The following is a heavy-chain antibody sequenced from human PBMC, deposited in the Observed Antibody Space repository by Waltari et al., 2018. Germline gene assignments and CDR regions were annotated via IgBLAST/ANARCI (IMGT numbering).Heavy chain of an antibody. CDR3: TRVDGDDPFDY. V-gene: IGHV1-3*04. J-gene: IGHJ4*02. CDR2: INTGNGNT. D-gene: IGHD5-12*01. Sequence: RQAPGQRPEWMAWINTGNGNTKYAQNLLDRITLTRDTSASTAYMELSGLRSEDTAVYYCTRVDGDDPFDYWGQGTRVTVSS.